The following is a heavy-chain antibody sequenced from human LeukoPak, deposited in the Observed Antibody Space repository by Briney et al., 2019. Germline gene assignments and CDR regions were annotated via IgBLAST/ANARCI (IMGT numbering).Heavy chain of an antibody. CDR2: IRYDGNTK. J-gene: IGHJ4*02. Sequence: GGSLRLSCAASGFTLTSYGMHWVRQAPGKGLEWVAFIRYDGNTKYYADSVKGRFIISRDYSKNTLYLQMNSLRAEDTAVYYCARDTPYYSSWFDYWGQGALVTVSS. CDR3: ARDTPYYSSWFDY. D-gene: IGHD6-13*01. V-gene: IGHV3-30*02. CDR1: GFTLTSYG.